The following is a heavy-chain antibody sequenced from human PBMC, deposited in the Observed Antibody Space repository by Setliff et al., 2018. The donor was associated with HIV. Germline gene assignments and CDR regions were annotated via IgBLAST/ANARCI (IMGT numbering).Heavy chain of an antibody. CDR2: IYYSGST. CDR3: ARLPQQLVPWFDP. D-gene: IGHD6-13*01. J-gene: IGHJ5*02. V-gene: IGHV4-39*01. Sequence: KPSETLSLTCAVSGGSISSSSYYWGWIRQPPGKGLEWIGSIYYSGSTYYNPSLKSRVTISVDTSKNQFSLKLSSVTAADTAVYYCARLPQQLVPWFDPWGQGTLVTVSS. CDR1: GGSISSSSYY.